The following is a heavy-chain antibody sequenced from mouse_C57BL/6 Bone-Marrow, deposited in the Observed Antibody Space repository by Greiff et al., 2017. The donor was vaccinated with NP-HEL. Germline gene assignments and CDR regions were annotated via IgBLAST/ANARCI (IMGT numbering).Heavy chain of an antibody. CDR1: GYTFTSYW. D-gene: IGHD1-1*01. CDR2: IDPSDSYT. Sequence: QVQLQQPGAELVMPGASVKLSCKASGYTFTSYWMHWVKQRPGQGLEWIGEIDPSDSYTNYNQKFKGKSTLTVDKSSSTAYMQLSSLTSEDSAVYYCGRGYGSSYGWYFDVWGTGTTVTVSS. CDR3: GRGYGSSYGWYFDV. V-gene: IGHV1-69*01. J-gene: IGHJ1*03.